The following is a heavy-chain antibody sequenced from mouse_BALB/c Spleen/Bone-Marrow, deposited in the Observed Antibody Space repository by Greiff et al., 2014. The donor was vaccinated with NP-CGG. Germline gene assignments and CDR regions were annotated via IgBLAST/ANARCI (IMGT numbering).Heavy chain of an antibody. J-gene: IGHJ1*01. CDR2: IYPGNVNT. D-gene: IGHD2-1*01. Sequence: QVQRQQSGPELVKPGASVRISCKASGYTFTSYHIHWVKQRPGQGLEWIGWIYPGNVNTKYNEKFKVKATLTADRSSSTAYMQLSSLTSEDSAVYFCAKSGNCYGNPYWYFDVWGAGTTVTVSS. CDR1: GYTFTSYH. CDR3: AKSGNCYGNPYWYFDV. V-gene: IGHV1S56*01.